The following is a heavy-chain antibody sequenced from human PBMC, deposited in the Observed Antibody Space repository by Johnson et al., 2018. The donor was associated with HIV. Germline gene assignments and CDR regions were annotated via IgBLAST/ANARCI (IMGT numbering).Heavy chain of an antibody. J-gene: IGHJ3*02. CDR2: ISYDGSNK. CDR1: GFTFSSYG. CDR3: AKGLAAGDDAFDI. Sequence: QVQLLESGGGVVQPGRSLRLSCAASGFTFSSYGMHWVRQAPGKGLEWVAVISYDGSNKYYADSVKGRVTISRDNSKNTLYLQMNSLRAEDTAVYYCAKGLAAGDDAFDIWGQGTMVTVSS. V-gene: IGHV3-30*18. D-gene: IGHD6-25*01.